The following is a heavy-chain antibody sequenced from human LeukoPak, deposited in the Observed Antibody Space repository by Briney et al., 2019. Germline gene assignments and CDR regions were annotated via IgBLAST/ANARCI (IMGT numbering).Heavy chain of an antibody. J-gene: IGHJ2*01. CDR2: IRGKGFSDPP. CDR1: GFTFSDSA. D-gene: IGHD2/OR15-2a*01. Sequence: GGSLRLSCAASGFTFSDSAIHWVRQASGKGLEWVGRIRGKGFSDPPAYAASVKDRFTISRDDSESTAYLQMNSLKAEDTAVYYCARAPSGENYFPWYFDLWGRGTLVTVSS. CDR3: ARAPSGENYFPWYFDL. V-gene: IGHV3-73*01.